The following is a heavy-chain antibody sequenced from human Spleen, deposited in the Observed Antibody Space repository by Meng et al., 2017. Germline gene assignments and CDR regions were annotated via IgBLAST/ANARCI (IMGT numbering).Heavy chain of an antibody. CDR2: INPNSGGT. J-gene: IGHJ1*01. V-gene: IGHV1-2*02. CDR3: ARAGIKAEYFQH. CDR1: GYTFIGYY. Sequence: QVQLVQVGAEVKKPGASVKVSCKASGYTFIGYYIHWVRQAPGQGLEWMGWINPNSGGTNYAQKFQGRVTMTRDTSISTAYMELTRLTSDDTAVYYCARAGIKAEYFQHWGQGTLVTVSS. D-gene: IGHD3-16*01.